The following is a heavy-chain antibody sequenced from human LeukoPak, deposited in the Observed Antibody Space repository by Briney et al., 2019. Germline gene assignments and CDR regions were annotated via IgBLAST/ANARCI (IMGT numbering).Heavy chain of an antibody. CDR1: GFTFDDYA. CDR2: ISWNSGSI. D-gene: IGHD3-16*01. Sequence: GRSLRLSCAASGFTFDDYAMHWVRQAPGKGLEWVSGISWNSGSIGYADSVKGRFTISRDNAKNSLYLQMNSLRAEDTALYYCAKDKGDSPGYYYMDVWGKGTTVTVSS. V-gene: IGHV3-9*01. J-gene: IGHJ6*03. CDR3: AKDKGDSPGYYYMDV.